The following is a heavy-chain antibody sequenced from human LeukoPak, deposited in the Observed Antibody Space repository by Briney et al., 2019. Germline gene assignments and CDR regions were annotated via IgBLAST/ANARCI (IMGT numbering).Heavy chain of an antibody. CDR3: ARVIEAGQHDYFDY. D-gene: IGHD2-21*01. CDR1: GGSISGYY. J-gene: IGHJ4*02. Sequence: PSETLSLTCTVSGGSISGYYWSWIRQPPRKGLEWIGYIYYSGSTNYNPSLKSRVTISVDTSKNQFSLKLSSVTAADTAVYYCARVIEAGQHDYFDYWGQGTLVTVSS. CDR2: IYYSGST. V-gene: IGHV4-59*01.